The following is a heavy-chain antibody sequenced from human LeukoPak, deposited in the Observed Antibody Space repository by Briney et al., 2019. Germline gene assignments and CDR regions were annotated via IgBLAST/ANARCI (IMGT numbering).Heavy chain of an antibody. D-gene: IGHD3-10*01. J-gene: IGHJ3*01. CDR2: IKQDGSEK. V-gene: IGHV3-7*01. CDR1: GFTFSSYW. Sequence: GRSLRLSCAASGFTFSSYWMSWVRQAPGKGLEWVANIKQDGSEKYYVDSVKGRFTISRDNAKNSLYLQMNSLRAEDTAVYYCARGGYYAPAPDAFDFWGQGTMVTVSS. CDR3: ARGGYYAPAPDAFDF.